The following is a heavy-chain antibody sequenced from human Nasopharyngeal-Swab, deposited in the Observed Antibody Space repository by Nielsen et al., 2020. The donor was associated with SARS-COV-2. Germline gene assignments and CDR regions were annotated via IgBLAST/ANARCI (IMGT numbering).Heavy chain of an antibody. CDR3: ARDVAIVGATLEN. CDR1: GFTISSNG. D-gene: IGHD1-26*01. CDR2: ISSSSTS. V-gene: IGHV3-48*02. Sequence: GESLKTSCAASGFTISSNGMNWVRQAPGKGLEWVAYISSSSTSYYADSVKGRFTISRDNPKNSLYLQMNSLRDEDTALYYCARDVAIVGATLENWGQGTLVTVSS. J-gene: IGHJ4*02.